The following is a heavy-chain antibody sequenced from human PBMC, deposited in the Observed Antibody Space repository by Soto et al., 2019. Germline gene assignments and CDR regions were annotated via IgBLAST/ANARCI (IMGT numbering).Heavy chain of an antibody. CDR3: GRGGSWAKVDS. J-gene: IGHJ4*02. V-gene: IGHV1-69*13. CDR1: GFTLKNSA. CDR2: IIPVFGPA. D-gene: IGHD6-13*01. Sequence: SVKVSCKASGFTLKNSALSWVRQAPGQGLEWMGGIIPVFGPALYAQKFQGRVTITADESTNTAFLDVSSLRSEDTAVYYCGRGGSWAKVDSWGPGTLVIVS.